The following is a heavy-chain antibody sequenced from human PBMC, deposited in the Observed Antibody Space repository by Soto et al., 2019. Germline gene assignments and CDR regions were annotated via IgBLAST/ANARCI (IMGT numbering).Heavy chain of an antibody. D-gene: IGHD1-26*01. CDR2: ISYDGSNK. CDR1: GFTFSSYG. J-gene: IGHJ4*02. Sequence: LRLSCAASGFTFSSYGMHWVRQAPGKGLEWVAVISYDGSNKYYADSVKGRFTISRDNSKNTLYLQMNSLRAEDTAVYYCANLASFSGSYYDDYWGQGTLVTVSS. CDR3: ANLASFSGSYYDDY. V-gene: IGHV3-30*18.